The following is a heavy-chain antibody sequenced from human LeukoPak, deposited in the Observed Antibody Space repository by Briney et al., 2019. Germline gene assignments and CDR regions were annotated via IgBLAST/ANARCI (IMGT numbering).Heavy chain of an antibody. CDR3: ARDPTSSWETAFDI. Sequence: GGSLRLSCTASGFTFSSYDMHWVRQATGKGLEWVSVIGTAGDTYYPGSVKGRFTISRDNAKNSLYLQMNSLRAEDTAVYYCARDPTSSWETAFDIWGQGTMVTVSS. CDR1: GFTFSSYD. J-gene: IGHJ3*02. CDR2: IGTAGDT. V-gene: IGHV3-13*01. D-gene: IGHD1-26*01.